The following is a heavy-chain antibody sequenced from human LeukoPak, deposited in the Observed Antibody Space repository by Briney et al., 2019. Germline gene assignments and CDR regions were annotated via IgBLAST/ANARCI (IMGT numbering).Heavy chain of an antibody. V-gene: IGHV3-21*01. Sequence: GGSLRLSCAATGFTFSSYSMNWVRQAPGKGLEWVSSISSSSSYIYYADSVKGRFTISRDNAKNSLYLQMNSLRAEDTAVYYCVRGWLADDAFDIWGQGTMVTVSS. CDR1: GFTFSSYS. CDR2: ISSSSSYI. D-gene: IGHD6-19*01. CDR3: VRGWLADDAFDI. J-gene: IGHJ3*02.